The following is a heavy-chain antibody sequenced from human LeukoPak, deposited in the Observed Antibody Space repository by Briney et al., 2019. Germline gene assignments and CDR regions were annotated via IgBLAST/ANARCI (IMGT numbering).Heavy chain of an antibody. Sequence: GSLRPSFAASAFSFSKFALIWVRQAPGKGLEWVSAITANGGYTLYADAVKGRFTVSRDNSKNTLYLQINSLRPEDTAMYYCAKDPNGDYIGAFDFWGQGTMVTVSS. V-gene: IGHV3-23*01. D-gene: IGHD4-17*01. CDR1: AFSFSKFA. CDR3: AKDPNGDYIGAFDF. CDR2: ITANGGYT. J-gene: IGHJ3*01.